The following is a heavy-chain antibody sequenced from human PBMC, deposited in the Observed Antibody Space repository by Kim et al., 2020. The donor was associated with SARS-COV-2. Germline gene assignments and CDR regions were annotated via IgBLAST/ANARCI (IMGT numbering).Heavy chain of an antibody. Sequence: SETLSLTCAVYGGSFSGYYWSWIRQPPGKGLEWIGEINHSGSTNYNPSLKSRVTISVDTSKNQFSLKLSSVTAADTAVYYCARGSRLLLRQATYNFDYWGQGTLVTVSS. D-gene: IGHD1-1*01. CDR2: INHSGST. CDR1: GGSFSGYY. CDR3: ARGSRLLLRQATYNFDY. J-gene: IGHJ4*02. V-gene: IGHV4-34*01.